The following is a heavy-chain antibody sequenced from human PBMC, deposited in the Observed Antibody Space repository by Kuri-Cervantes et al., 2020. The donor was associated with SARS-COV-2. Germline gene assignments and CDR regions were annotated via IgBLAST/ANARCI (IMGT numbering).Heavy chain of an antibody. CDR3: AKDRAPRSSDYFDY. D-gene: IGHD6-25*01. Sequence: GGSLRLSCAACGFTFSSYGMHWVRQAPGKGLEWVAVIWYGGSNKYYADSVKGRFTISRDNSKNTLYLQMNSLRAEDTAVYYCAKDRAPRSSDYFDYWGQGTLVTVSS. CDR2: IWYGGSNK. CDR1: GFTFSSYG. J-gene: IGHJ4*02. V-gene: IGHV3-30*02.